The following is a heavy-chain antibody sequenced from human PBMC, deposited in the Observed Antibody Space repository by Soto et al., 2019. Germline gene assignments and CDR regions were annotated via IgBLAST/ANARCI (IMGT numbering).Heavy chain of an antibody. D-gene: IGHD2-2*01. V-gene: IGHV5-10-1*01. CDR3: ARHGCSSPSCSYYYYYGMDV. CDR1: GYSFTSYW. J-gene: IGHJ6*02. Sequence: GESLKISCKGSGYSFTSYWISWVRQMPGKGLEWMGRIDPSDSYTNYSPSFQGHVTISADKSISTAYPQWSSLKASDTAMYYCARHGCSSPSCSYYYYYGMDVWGQGTTVTVSS. CDR2: IDPSDSYT.